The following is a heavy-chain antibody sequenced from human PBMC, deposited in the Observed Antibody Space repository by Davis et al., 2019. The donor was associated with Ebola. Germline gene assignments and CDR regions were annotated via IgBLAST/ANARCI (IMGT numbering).Heavy chain of an antibody. V-gene: IGHV4-4*02. CDR1: GGSISSSNW. CDR2: IYHSGST. J-gene: IGHJ6*02. CDR3: ARRVPASIRGYFYGMDV. Sequence: MPSETLSLTCAVSGGSISSSNWWSWVRQPPGKGLEWIGEIYHSGSTNYNPSLKSRVTISVDKSKNQFSLKLSSVTAADTALYYCARRVPASIRGYFYGMDVWGQGTTVTVSS. D-gene: IGHD2-2*01.